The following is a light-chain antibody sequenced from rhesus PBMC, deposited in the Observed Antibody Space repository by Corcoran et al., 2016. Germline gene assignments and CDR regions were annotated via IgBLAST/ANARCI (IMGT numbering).Light chain of an antibody. V-gene: IGKV3-42*03. CDR1: QSVSNN. CDR2: GAS. CDR3: QQYSNWLT. J-gene: IGKJ4*01. Sequence: EIVMTQSPATLSLSPGERATLSCRASQSVSNNLAWYQRKPGQAPRLLILGASSRAPGIPDRFSGSGSGTDFTLTISSLGPEDFAIYYCQQYSNWLTFGGGTRVEIK.